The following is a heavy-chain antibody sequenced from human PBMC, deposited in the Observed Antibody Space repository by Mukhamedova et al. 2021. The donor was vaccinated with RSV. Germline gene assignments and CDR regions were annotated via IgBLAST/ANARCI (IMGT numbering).Heavy chain of an antibody. CDR2: IKQDGSEK. D-gene: IGHD5-12*01. CDR3: AREGGYDSFDY. Sequence: VRQAPGKGLEWVANIKQDGSEKYYVDSVKGRFTISRDNAKNSLYLQMNSLRAEDTAVYYCAREGGYDSFDYWGQGTLVTVSS. V-gene: IGHV3-7*01. J-gene: IGHJ4*02.